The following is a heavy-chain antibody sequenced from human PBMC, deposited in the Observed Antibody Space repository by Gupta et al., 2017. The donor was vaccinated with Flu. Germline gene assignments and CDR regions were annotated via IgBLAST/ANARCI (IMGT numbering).Heavy chain of an antibody. D-gene: IGHD1-7*01. CDR2: IIPKFDTP. CDR1: GGPFSSTA. V-gene: IGHV1-69*06. J-gene: IGHJ6*02. CDR3: ARDYEGTGTYYYYYSGMDV. Sequence: QVHLVQSGAEVKKPGSSVQVSCTVSGGPFSSTALSWVRQVPGQGLEWMGGIIPKFDTPNHAQKFQDRVTITADKSTSTVYMEVRSLRFEDTAVYYCARDYEGTGTYYYYYSGMDVWGQGTTVNVS.